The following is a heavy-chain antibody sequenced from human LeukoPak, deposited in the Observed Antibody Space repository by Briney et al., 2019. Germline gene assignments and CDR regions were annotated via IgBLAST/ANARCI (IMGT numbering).Heavy chain of an antibody. J-gene: IGHJ4*02. D-gene: IGHD4-17*01. Sequence: SETLSLTCTVSGGSISSGGYYWSWIRQHPGKGLEWIGYIYYSGSTYYNPSLKSRVTISVDTSKNQFSLKLSSVTAADTAVYYCARGNTVTLPNYWGQGTLVTVSS. CDR3: ARGNTVTLPNY. CDR1: GGSISSGGYY. CDR2: IYYSGST. V-gene: IGHV4-31*03.